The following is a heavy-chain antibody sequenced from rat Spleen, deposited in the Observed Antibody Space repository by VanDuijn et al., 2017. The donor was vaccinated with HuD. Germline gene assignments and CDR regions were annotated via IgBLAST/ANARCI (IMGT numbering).Heavy chain of an antibody. Sequence: EVQLVESGGGLVQPGGSLKLSCVASGFTFNNYWMTWIRQAPGRGLEWVASITNAAGKVHYPDSVKGRFTISRDTAQNTLYLQMNSPRSEDTAIYYCARPTTGIPFNYWGQGVMVTVSS. V-gene: IGHV5-31*01. CDR2: ITNAAGKV. J-gene: IGHJ2*01. CDR3: ARPTTGIPFNY. CDR1: GFTFNNYW. D-gene: IGHD1-9*01.